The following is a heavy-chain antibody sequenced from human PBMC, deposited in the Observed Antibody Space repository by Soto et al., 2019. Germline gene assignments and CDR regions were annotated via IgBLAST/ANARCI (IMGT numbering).Heavy chain of an antibody. D-gene: IGHD6-19*01. CDR2: ISPYSGET. V-gene: IGHV1-18*04. CDR3: ARGPVAGSDF. J-gene: IGHJ4*02. CDR1: GYTFTSYG. Sequence: QVQLVQSGAEVKRPAASVKVSCKASGYTFTSYGIVWVRQAPGQGLEWMGWISPYSGETRYAEKFQDRVTLTTDTSTKTAYMDLRNLKSDDTAGYWCARGPVAGSDFWGQGTLVTVSS.